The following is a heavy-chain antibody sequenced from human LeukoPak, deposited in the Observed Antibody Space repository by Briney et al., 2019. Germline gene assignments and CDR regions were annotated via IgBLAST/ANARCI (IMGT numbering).Heavy chain of an antibody. CDR2: INHSGST. D-gene: IGHD3-10*01. CDR1: GGSFSGYY. Sequence: SETLSLTCAVYGGSFSGYYWSWIRQPPGKGLEWIGEINHSGSTNYNPSLKSRVTISVDTSKNQSSLKLSSVTAADTAVYYCARGREYYGSGSYRYFDYWGQGTLVTVSS. V-gene: IGHV4-34*01. CDR3: ARGREYYGSGSYRYFDY. J-gene: IGHJ4*02.